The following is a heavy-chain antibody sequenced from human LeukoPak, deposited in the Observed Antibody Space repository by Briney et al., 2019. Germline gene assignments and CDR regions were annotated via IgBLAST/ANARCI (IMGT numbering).Heavy chain of an antibody. CDR3: ARDDSGYVDH. CDR2: IYYSGST. CDR1: GGSISSSSYY. J-gene: IGHJ4*02. V-gene: IGHV4-39*07. Sequence: SETLSLTCTVSGGSISSSSYYWGWIRQPPGKGLEWIGSIYYSGSTYYNPSLKSRVTISVDTSKNQFSLKLSSVTAADTAVYYCARDDSGYVDHWGQGALVTVSS. D-gene: IGHD1-26*01.